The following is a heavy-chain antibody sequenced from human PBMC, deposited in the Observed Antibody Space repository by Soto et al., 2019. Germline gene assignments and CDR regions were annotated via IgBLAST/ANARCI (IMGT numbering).Heavy chain of an antibody. Sequence: ASVKVSCKASGYTFTSYDIYWVRQATGQGLEWMGWMNPSTGNSGYAQKFQGRVTMTSDTSISTAHMELSSLRSEDTAVYYCARRAETNGWNGFGADKYYFDFWGQGTLVTV. V-gene: IGHV1-8*01. D-gene: IGHD1-1*01. CDR2: MNPSTGNS. CDR3: ARRAETNGWNGFGADKYYFDF. CDR1: GYTFTSYD. J-gene: IGHJ4*02.